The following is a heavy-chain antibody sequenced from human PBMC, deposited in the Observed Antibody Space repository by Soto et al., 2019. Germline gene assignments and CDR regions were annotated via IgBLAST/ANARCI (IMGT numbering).Heavy chain of an antibody. V-gene: IGHV1-18*01. Sequence: ASVKVSCKASGYTFTSYGISWVRQAPGQGLEWMGWISAYNGNTNYALKLQGRVTMTTDTSTSTAYMELRSLRSDDTAVYYCARARRDFWSGYYRSDDAFDIWGQGTMVTVSS. CDR2: ISAYNGNT. J-gene: IGHJ3*02. D-gene: IGHD3-3*01. CDR3: ARARRDFWSGYYRSDDAFDI. CDR1: GYTFTSYG.